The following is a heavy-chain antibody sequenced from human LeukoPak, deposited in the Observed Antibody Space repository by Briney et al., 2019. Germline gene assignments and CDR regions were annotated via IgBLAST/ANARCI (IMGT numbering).Heavy chain of an antibody. CDR2: ISGSGGST. V-gene: IGHV3-23*01. CDR3: AKRTDCGGDCYPPGRYYYMDV. Sequence: PGGSLRLSCAASGFTFSSYGMSWVRQAPGKGLEWVSAISGSGGSTYYADSVKGRFTISRDNSKNTLYLQMNSLRAEDTAVYYCAKRTDCGGDCYPPGRYYYMDVWGKGTTVTISS. CDR1: GFTFSSYG. J-gene: IGHJ6*03. D-gene: IGHD2-21*02.